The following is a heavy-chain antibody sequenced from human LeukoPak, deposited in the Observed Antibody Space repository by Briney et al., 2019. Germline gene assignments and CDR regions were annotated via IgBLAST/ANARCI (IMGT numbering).Heavy chain of an antibody. CDR2: FDPEDGET. Sequence: ASVKVSCKVSGYTLTELSMHWVRQAPGKGLEWMGGFDPEDGETIYAQKFQGRVTMTEDTSTDTAYMELSSLRSEDTAVYYCARGGGLWFGELLWPKYNWFDPWGQGTLVTVSS. J-gene: IGHJ5*02. CDR3: ARGGGLWFGELLWPKYNWFDP. D-gene: IGHD3-10*01. CDR1: GYTLTELS. V-gene: IGHV1-24*01.